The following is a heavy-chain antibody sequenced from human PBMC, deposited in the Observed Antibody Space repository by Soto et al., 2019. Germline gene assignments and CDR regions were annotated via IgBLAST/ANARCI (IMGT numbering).Heavy chain of an antibody. V-gene: IGHV4-31*03. CDR2: IYYSGST. CDR1: GGSISSGGYY. J-gene: IGHJ4*02. D-gene: IGHD3-9*01. Sequence: SETLSLTCTVSGGSISSGGYYWSWIRQHPGKGLEWIGYIYYSGSTYYNPSLKSRVTISVDTSKNQFSLKLSSVTAADTAVYYCARVSYDILTHDYWGQGTLVTVSS. CDR3: ARVSYDILTHDY.